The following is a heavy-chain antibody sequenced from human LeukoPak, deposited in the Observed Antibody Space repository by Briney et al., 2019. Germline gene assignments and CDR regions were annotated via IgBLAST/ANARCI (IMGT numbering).Heavy chain of an antibody. CDR1: GFTFSSYA. J-gene: IGHJ4*02. V-gene: IGHV3-9*01. CDR2: ISWNSGSI. D-gene: IGHD6-19*01. Sequence: GGSLRLSCAASGFTFSSYAMSWVRQAPGKGLEWVSGISWNSGSIGYADSVKGRFTISRDNAKNSLYLQMNSLRAEDTALYYCAKAIAVAGKGLDYWGQGTLVTVSS. CDR3: AKAIAVAGKGLDY.